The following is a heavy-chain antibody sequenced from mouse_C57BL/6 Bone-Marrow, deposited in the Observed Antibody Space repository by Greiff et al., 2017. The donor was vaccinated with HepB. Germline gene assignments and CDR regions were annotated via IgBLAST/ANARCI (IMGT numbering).Heavy chain of an antibody. J-gene: IGHJ2*01. V-gene: IGHV3-4*01. CDR1: GYSITNCNHW. CDR3: ARGSTTGVATDY. D-gene: IGHD1-1*01. CDR2: ISSSGST. Sequence: ESGPALVKPSQTVSLTCTVPGYSITNCNHWWNWIRQVSGSKLEWIGYISSSGSTDSNPSPKSRISIPIDTSKNQLFLQLNSVTTEEIATYYCARGSTTGVATDYWGQGTTLTVSS.